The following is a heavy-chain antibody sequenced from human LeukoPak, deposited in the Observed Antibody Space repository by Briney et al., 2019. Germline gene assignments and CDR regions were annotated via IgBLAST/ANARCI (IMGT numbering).Heavy chain of an antibody. J-gene: IGHJ4*02. CDR2: IHSGGETI. D-gene: IGHD1-1*01. V-gene: IGHV3-48*03. CDR3: ARKLTRTTYFAS. CDR1: GFTFSTYD. Sequence: QPGGSLRLSCAASGFTFSTYDMNWVRQAPGKGLEWVSYIHSGGETIFYADSVKGRFTTSRDIAKNSLYLQMNSLRAEDTAVYYCARKLTRTTYFASWGQGTLVTVSS.